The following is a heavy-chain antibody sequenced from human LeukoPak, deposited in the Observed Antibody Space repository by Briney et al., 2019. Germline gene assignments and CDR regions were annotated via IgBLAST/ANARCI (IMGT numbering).Heavy chain of an antibody. CDR1: GFTFTNYG. D-gene: IGHD3-22*01. CDR3: ARDTLRRDYYDSSGYYSDIDY. J-gene: IGHJ4*02. Sequence: GRSLRPSCAPSGFTFTNYGMSWVRHAPGGVRGWVSAISASGGSTYYAESVKGRFTISRDNSKNTLYLQMNSLRAEDTAVYYCARDTLRRDYYDSSGYYSDIDYWGQGTLVTVSS. CDR2: ISASGGST. V-gene: IGHV3-23*01.